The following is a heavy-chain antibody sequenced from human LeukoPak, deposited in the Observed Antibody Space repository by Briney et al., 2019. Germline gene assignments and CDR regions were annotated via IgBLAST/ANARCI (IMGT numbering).Heavy chain of an antibody. CDR2: ISVSGSST. D-gene: IGHD3-10*02. Sequence: PGGSLRLSCAASGFTFSSYAMSWVRQAPGKGLEWVSSISVSGSSTYFADSVSGRFTISRDNSKNTLYLQMNSLRAEDTAVYYCANPPSRYVPRDFDYWGQGTLVTLSS. V-gene: IGHV3-23*01. J-gene: IGHJ4*02. CDR1: GFTFSSYA. CDR3: ANPPSRYVPRDFDY.